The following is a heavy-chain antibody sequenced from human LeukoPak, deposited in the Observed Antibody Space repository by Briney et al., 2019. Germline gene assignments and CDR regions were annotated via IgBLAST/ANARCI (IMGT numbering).Heavy chain of an antibody. CDR1: GDTVSTNSAA. V-gene: IGHV6-1*01. J-gene: IGHJ6*02. Sequence: SQTLSLTCAISGDTVSTNSAAWNWITQSPSRGLEWLGRTYYRSRWYTDYALSVKSRITINPDTSKNQFSLQLNSVTPEETAVYYCVRDYYYAMDVWGQGTTVTVSS. CDR2: TYYRSRWYT. CDR3: VRDYYYAMDV.